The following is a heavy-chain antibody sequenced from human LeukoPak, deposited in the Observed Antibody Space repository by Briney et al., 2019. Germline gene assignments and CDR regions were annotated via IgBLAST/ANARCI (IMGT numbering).Heavy chain of an antibody. CDR1: GFTFSSYW. J-gene: IGHJ4*02. CDR3: ARDSGETYYDILTGYQY. CDR2: MKQDGSEK. Sequence: GGSLRLSCAASGFTFSSYWMSWVRQAPGKGLEWVANMKQDGSEKYYVDSVKGRFTISRDNAKNSLYLQMNSLRAEDTAVYYCARDSGETYYDILTGYQYWGQGTLVTVSS. V-gene: IGHV3-7*01. D-gene: IGHD3-9*01.